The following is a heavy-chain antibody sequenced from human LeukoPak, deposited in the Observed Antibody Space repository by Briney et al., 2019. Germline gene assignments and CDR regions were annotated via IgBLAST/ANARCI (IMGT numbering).Heavy chain of an antibody. CDR1: GYTFTGYY. CDR2: INPNSGGT. CDR3: ARGLWLESKPDY. J-gene: IGHJ4*02. Sequence: ASVKVSCKAFGYTFTGYYMHWVRQAPGQGLEWMGWINPNSGGTNFAQKFQGRVTMTRDTSIGTAYIELSRLKSDDTAVYYCARGLWLESKPDYWGQGTLVTVSS. D-gene: IGHD6-19*01. V-gene: IGHV1-2*02.